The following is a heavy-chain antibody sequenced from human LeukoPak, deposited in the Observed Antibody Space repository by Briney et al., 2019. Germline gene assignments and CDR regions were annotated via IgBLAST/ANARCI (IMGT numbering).Heavy chain of an antibody. CDR3: ARDIELWDFGY. CDR2: ISSSSSYI. D-gene: IGHD1-26*01. J-gene: IGHJ4*02. CDR1: GFTFSSYS. Sequence: GGSLRLSCAASGFTFSSYSMNWVRQAPGKGLEWVSSISSSSSYIYYGDSVKGRFTISRDNAKNSLYLQMNSLRAEDTAVYYCARDIELWDFGYWGQGTLVTVSS. V-gene: IGHV3-21*01.